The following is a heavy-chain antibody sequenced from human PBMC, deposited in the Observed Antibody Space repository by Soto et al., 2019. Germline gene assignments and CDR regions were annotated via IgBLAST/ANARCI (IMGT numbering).Heavy chain of an antibody. CDR3: ANGIGSSGRGYFFDY. J-gene: IGHJ4*02. Sequence: PGGSLRLSCAASGFTFSSYAMTWVRQAPGKGLEWVSIISGSGGSTYYADSLKGRFTISRDNSKNTLYLQMNSLRAEDTAVYYCANGIGSSGRGYFFDYWGQGPLVTVSS. CDR2: ISGSGGST. D-gene: IGHD6-25*01. CDR1: GFTFSSYA. V-gene: IGHV3-23*01.